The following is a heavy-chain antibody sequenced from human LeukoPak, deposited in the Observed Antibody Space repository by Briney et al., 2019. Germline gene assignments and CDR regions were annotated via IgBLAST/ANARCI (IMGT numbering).Heavy chain of an antibody. Sequence: GGSLRLSCTASGFTFTDYYMAWIRQAPGKGLECVAYISTSGDIVSYVDSVKGRFTISRDNVKNSLYLQIDSLRVEDTAMYYCARDRQFRLHDPWGQGILVTVSS. J-gene: IGHJ5*02. CDR1: GFTFTDYY. CDR2: ISTSGDIV. CDR3: ARDRQFRLHDP. D-gene: IGHD3-16*01. V-gene: IGHV3-11*01.